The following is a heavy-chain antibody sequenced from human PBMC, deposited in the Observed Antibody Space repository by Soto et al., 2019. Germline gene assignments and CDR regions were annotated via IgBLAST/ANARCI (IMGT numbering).Heavy chain of an antibody. V-gene: IGHV1-3*01. CDR1: GYTFTTYT. J-gene: IGHJ5*02. Sequence: QVQLVQSGAEVKKPGASVMLSCKASGYTFTTYTMNWVRQAPGQRLEWMGWISPVNGNTKSSQKFQDRVIITRDTSASTAYMELRSLRSEDTAVYYCARGIATGQLDPWGQGTLVIVSS. CDR2: ISPVNGNT. CDR3: ARGIATGQLDP. D-gene: IGHD6-13*01.